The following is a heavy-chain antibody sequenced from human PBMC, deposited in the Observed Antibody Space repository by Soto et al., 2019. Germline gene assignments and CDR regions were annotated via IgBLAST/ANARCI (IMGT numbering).Heavy chain of an antibody. D-gene: IGHD6-13*01. J-gene: IGHJ3*02. V-gene: IGHV3-33*03. CDR1: GFTFSNCG. CDR2: IWNDGTNK. CDR3: AKDMAAAAHQGDAFDI. Sequence: QVQLVESGGGVVQPGRSLRLSCAASGFTFSNCGMHWVRQAPGKGVEWVAVIWNDGTNKYYVDSVRGRFTISRDDSKNTLYLEMNSLRAEDTGVYYCAKDMAAAAHQGDAFDIWGLGTMVSVSA.